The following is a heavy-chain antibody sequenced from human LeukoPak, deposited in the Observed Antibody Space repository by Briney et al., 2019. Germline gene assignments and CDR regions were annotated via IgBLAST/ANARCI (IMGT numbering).Heavy chain of an antibody. V-gene: IGHV4-61*01. CDR2: IYYSGST. D-gene: IGHD3-10*01. CDR1: GGSISSSSYY. CDR3: ARDRVVRGVYDQ. Sequence: PSETLSLTCTVSGGSISSSSYYWSWIRQPPGKGLEWIGYIYYSGSTNYNPSLKSRVTISIDTSKNQFSLKLNSVTAADTAVYYCARDRVVRGVYDQWGQGTLVTVSS. J-gene: IGHJ4*02.